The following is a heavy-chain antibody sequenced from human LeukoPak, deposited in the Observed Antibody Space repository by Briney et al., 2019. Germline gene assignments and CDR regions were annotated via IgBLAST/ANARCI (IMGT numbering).Heavy chain of an antibody. J-gene: IGHJ4*02. CDR1: GFTFSAYW. V-gene: IGHV3-23*01. CDR2: ISGSGGST. CDR3: AKDRYDSSGYFDY. Sequence: GSLRLSCAASGFTFSAYWMSWVRQAPGKGLEWVSAISGSGGSTYYADSVKGRFTISRDNSKNTLYLQMNSLRAEDTAVYYCAKDRYDSSGYFDYWGQGTLVTVSS. D-gene: IGHD3-22*01.